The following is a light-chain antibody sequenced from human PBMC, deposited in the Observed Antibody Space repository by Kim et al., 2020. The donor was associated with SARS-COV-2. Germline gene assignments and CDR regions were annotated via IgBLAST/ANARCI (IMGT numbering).Light chain of an antibody. CDR2: AAS. Sequence: DIQMTQSPSSLSASVGDRVTITCRASQSISSYLNWYQQKPGKAPKLLIYAASSLQSGVPSRFSGSGSGTDFTLTISSLQPEDFATYYGQQSYSTPRTFGQGTQVDSK. V-gene: IGKV1-39*01. CDR3: QQSYSTPRT. CDR1: QSISSY. J-gene: IGKJ1*01.